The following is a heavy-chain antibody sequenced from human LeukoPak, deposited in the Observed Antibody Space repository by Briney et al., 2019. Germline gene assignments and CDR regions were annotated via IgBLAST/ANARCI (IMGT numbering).Heavy chain of an antibody. CDR3: ATHYDSSGYYWVY. V-gene: IGHV3-30-3*01. CDR1: GFTFSSYA. CDR2: ISYDGSNK. D-gene: IGHD3-22*01. Sequence: GGSLRLSCAASGFTFSSYAMHWVRQAPGKGLEWVAVISYDGSNKYYADSVKGRFTISRDNSKNTLYLQMNSLRAEDTAVYNCATHYDSSGYYWVYWGQGTLVTVSS. J-gene: IGHJ4*02.